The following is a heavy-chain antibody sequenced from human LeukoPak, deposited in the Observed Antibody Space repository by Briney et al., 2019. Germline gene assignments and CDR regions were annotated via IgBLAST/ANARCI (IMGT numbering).Heavy chain of an antibody. J-gene: IGHJ4*02. CDR3: ARLAYSSGWYAAFDY. V-gene: IGHV3-53*01. CDR2: IYSGGST. Sequence: GGSLRLSCAASGFTVSSNYMSWVRQAQGTGLEWVSVIYSGGSTYYADSVKGRFTISRDDSKNTLYLQMNSLRAEDTAVYYCARLAYSSGWYAAFDYWGQGALVTVSS. CDR1: GFTVSSNY. D-gene: IGHD6-19*01.